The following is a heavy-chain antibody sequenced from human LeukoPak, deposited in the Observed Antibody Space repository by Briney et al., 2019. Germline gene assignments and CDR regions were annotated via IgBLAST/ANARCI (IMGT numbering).Heavy chain of an antibody. CDR3: ARGWIAETTVVTPYNY. Sequence: SVNVSCKASGGTFSNYAVNWVRQAPGQGLEWMGGIIPIFGTAHYAQKFQGRVTITADESTSTAYMEVNSLRSEDTAMYYCARGWIAETTVVTPYNYWGQGTLVTVSS. D-gene: IGHD4-23*01. J-gene: IGHJ4*02. V-gene: IGHV1-69*13. CDR2: IIPIFGTA. CDR1: GGTFSNYA.